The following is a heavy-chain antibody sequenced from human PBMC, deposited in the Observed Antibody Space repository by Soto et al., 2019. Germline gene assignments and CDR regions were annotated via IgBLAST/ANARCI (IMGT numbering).Heavy chain of an antibody. Sequence: EVQLVESGGGLVKPGGSLRLSCAASGFTFSSYSMNWVRQAPGKGLEWVSSISSSSSYIYYADSVKGRFTISRDNAKNSLYLQMNSLRAEDTAVYYCARDVGGYCSSTSCSPAEFRGMDVCGQGTTVTVYS. CDR2: ISSSSSYI. D-gene: IGHD2-2*01. V-gene: IGHV3-21*01. CDR3: ARDVGGYCSSTSCSPAEFRGMDV. CDR1: GFTFSSYS. J-gene: IGHJ6*02.